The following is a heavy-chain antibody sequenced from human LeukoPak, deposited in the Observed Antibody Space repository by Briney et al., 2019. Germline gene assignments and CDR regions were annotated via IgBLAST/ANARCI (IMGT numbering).Heavy chain of an antibody. J-gene: IGHJ4*02. Sequence: ASGPTLVNPTQTLTLTCTFSGFSLTTSGMCVSWIRQPPGKALEWLARIDWDDDKYYSTSLKTRLTISKATSKNQVVLTMTNMHHVDPAMYYRARAMVRGVIYDHWGQGTLVTVSS. CDR1: GFSLTTSGMC. CDR2: IDWDDDK. V-gene: IGHV2-70*11. D-gene: IGHD3-10*01. CDR3: ARAMVRGVIYDH.